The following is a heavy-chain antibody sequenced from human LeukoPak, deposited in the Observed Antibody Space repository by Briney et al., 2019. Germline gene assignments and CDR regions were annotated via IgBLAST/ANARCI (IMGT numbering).Heavy chain of an antibody. J-gene: IGHJ4*02. CDR3: VTQMSGWVY. V-gene: IGHV3-64D*06. Sequence: GESLRLSCSASGFTFSIQTMHSVRQAPRKGLEYVSGSSGNGGSTYYADSVKGRFIMSRDNSKNTVYLRVSSLRPEDTAVYYCVTQMSGWVYCGQGTLVTVSS. D-gene: IGHD6-19*01. CDR2: SSGNGGST. CDR1: GFTFSIQT.